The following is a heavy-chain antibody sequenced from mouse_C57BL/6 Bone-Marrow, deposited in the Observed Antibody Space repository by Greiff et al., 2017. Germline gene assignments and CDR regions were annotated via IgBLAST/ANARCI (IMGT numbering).Heavy chain of an antibody. V-gene: IGHV1-80*01. CDR1: GYAFSSYW. D-gene: IGHD2-1*01. Sequence: VQLQQSGAELVKPGASVKISCKASGYAFSSYWMNWVKQRPGKGLEWIGQIYPGDGDTNYNGKFKGKATLTADKSSSTAYMQLSSLTSEDSAVYYCTTDYGNWVFDYWGQGTTLTVSS. CDR2: IYPGDGDT. J-gene: IGHJ2*01. CDR3: TTDYGNWVFDY.